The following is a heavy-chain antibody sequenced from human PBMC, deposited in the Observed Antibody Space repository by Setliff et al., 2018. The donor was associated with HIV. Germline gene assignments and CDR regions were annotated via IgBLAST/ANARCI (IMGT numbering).Heavy chain of an antibody. V-gene: IGHV4-31*03. CDR3: ARVPTNPDFYYYYMDV. CDR1: GGSISSGGYY. J-gene: IGHJ6*03. Sequence: SETLSLTCTVSGGSISSGGYYWSWIRQHPGKGLEWIGYIYYSGGTYYNPSLKSRVTISVDTSKNQFSLKLSSVTAADTAVYYCARVPTNPDFYYYYMDVWGTGTTGTVSS. CDR2: IYYSGGT.